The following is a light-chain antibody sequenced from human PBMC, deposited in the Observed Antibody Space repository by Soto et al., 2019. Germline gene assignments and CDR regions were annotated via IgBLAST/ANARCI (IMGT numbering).Light chain of an antibody. V-gene: IGLV2-14*01. Sequence: QSALTQPASVSGSPGQSITISCTGTSSDVGGYNYVSWYQQHPGKAPKLMMYEVSNRPSGVSNRCSGSKSGNTASLTISGLQAEDEADYYCSSYTSSNTLVVFGTGTKLTVL. CDR2: EVS. CDR3: SSYTSSNTLVV. CDR1: SSDVGGYNY. J-gene: IGLJ1*01.